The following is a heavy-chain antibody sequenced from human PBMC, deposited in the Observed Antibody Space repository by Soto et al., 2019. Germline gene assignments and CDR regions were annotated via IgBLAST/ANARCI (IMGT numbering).Heavy chain of an antibody. CDR2: IYYSETT. CDR3: ARQTVTTFFFDY. CDR1: GGSISSYY. D-gene: IGHD4-17*01. J-gene: IGHJ4*01. V-gene: IGHV4-59*08. Sequence: SETLSLTCTVSGGSISSYYWSWIRQPPGKGLEWIGYIYYSETTNYNPSLKSRVTMSLDTSKSQFSLRLSSVTAADTAVYYCARQTVTTFFFDYWGQGALVTVSS.